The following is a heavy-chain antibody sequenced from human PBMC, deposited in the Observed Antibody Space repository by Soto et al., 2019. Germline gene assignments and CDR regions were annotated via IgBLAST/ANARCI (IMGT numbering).Heavy chain of an antibody. D-gene: IGHD2-2*01. Sequence: PGGSLRLSCAASGFTFSDYYMSWIRQAPGKGLEWVSYISSSGSTIYYADSVKGRFTISRDNAKNSLYLQMNSLRAEDTAVYYCARDRCSSTSCYLELNWFDPWGQGTLVTVSS. J-gene: IGHJ5*02. V-gene: IGHV3-11*01. CDR2: ISSSGSTI. CDR1: GFTFSDYY. CDR3: ARDRCSSTSCYLELNWFDP.